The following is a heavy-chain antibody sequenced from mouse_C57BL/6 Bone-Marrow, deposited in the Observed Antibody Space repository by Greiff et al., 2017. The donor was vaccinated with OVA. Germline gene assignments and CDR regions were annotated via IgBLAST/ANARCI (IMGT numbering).Heavy chain of an antibody. J-gene: IGHJ3*01. Sequence: VKLVESGAELARPGASVKLSCKASGYTFTSYGISWVKQRTGQGLEWIGEIYPRSGNTYYNEKFKGKATLTADKSSSTAYMELRSLTSEDSAVYFCARRIYYYGSSYWGQGTLVTVSA. CDR1: GYTFTSYG. CDR2: IYPRSGNT. D-gene: IGHD1-1*01. V-gene: IGHV1-81*01. CDR3: ARRIYYYGSSY.